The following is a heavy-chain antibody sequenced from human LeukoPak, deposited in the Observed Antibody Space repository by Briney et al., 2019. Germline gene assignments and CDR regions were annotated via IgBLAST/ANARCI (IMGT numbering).Heavy chain of an antibody. CDR3: ARDPYSGAYYEGYYYYYMDV. V-gene: IGHV3-21*01. Sequence: GGSLRLSCAASGFTFTSYSMNWVRQAPGKGLEWISSITSSSSYKFYADSVKGRFTISRDNAKNSLYLQMNSLRAEDTAVYYCARDPYSGAYYEGYYYYYMDVWGKGTTVTVSS. J-gene: IGHJ6*03. CDR1: GFTFTSYS. D-gene: IGHD1-26*01. CDR2: ITSSSSYK.